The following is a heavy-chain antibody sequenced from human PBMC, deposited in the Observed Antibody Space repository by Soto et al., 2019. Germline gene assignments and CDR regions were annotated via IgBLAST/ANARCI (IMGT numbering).Heavy chain of an antibody. CDR2: IYPGDSDT. V-gene: IGHV5-51*01. CDR3: ARAQIDYDILTGYYYYGMDV. CDR1: GYSFTSYW. J-gene: IGHJ6*02. D-gene: IGHD3-9*01. Sequence: GESLKISCKGSGYSFTSYWIGWVRQMPGKGLEWMGIIYPGDSDTRYSPSFQGQVTISADKSISTAYLQWSSLKASDTAMYYCARAQIDYDILTGYYYYGMDVWGQGTTVTVSS.